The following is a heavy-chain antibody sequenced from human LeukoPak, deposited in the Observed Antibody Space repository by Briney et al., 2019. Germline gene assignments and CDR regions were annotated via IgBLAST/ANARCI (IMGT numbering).Heavy chain of an antibody. CDR1: GGSISSYY. CDR3: ARDRRVTMVRGVIITSDYYYYMDV. J-gene: IGHJ6*03. CDR2: IYYSGST. Sequence: PSETLSLTCTVSGGSISSYYWSWIRQPPGKGLEWIGYIYYSGSTNYNPSLKSRVTISVDTSKNQFSLKLSSVTAADTAVYYCARDRRVTMVRGVIITSDYYYYMDVWGKGTTVTISS. V-gene: IGHV4-59*12. D-gene: IGHD3-10*01.